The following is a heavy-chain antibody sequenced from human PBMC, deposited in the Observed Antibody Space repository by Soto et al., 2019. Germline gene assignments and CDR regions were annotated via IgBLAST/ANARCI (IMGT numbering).Heavy chain of an antibody. V-gene: IGHV3-33*08. CDR1: SFTSGNYG. Sequence: PWLLLRLRSLAVSFTSGNYGMHCLLHAPGKGLGWVAGIDYNEINQYYIDPVKGRFTISRDQSKNTLYLQMNSLRAEDTAVSYCARDLCPVHTCDDLWGQGVLVTSPQ. CDR2: IDYNEINQ. D-gene: IGHD2-21*01. J-gene: IGHJ4*02. CDR3: ARDLCPVHTCDDL.